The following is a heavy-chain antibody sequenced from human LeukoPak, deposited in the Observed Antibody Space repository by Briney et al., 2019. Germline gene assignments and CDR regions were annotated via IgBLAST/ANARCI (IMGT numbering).Heavy chain of an antibody. CDR1: GFTFSSYA. D-gene: IGHD3-22*01. CDR3: AKVRDSPYFDY. J-gene: IGHJ4*02. CDR2: ISYDGSNK. V-gene: IGHV3-30-3*01. Sequence: GGSLRLSCAASGFTFSSYAMHWVRQAPGKGLEWVAVISYDGSNKYYADSVKGRFTISRDNSKNTLYLQMNSLRAEDTAVYYCAKVRDSPYFDYWGQGTLVTVS.